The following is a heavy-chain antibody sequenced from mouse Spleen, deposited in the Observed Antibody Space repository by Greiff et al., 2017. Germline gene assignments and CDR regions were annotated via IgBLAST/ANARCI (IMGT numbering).Heavy chain of an antibody. Sequence: QVQLKQPGAELVKPGASVKLSCKASGYTFTSYWMHWVKQRPGQGLEWIGMIHPNSGSTNYNEKFKSKATLTVDKSSSTAYMQLSSLTSEDSAVYYCARDYEVRYFDVWGAGTTVTVSS. CDR1: GYTFTSYW. CDR2: IHPNSGST. CDR3: ARDYEVRYFDV. D-gene: IGHD2-4*01. J-gene: IGHJ1*01. V-gene: IGHV1-64*01.